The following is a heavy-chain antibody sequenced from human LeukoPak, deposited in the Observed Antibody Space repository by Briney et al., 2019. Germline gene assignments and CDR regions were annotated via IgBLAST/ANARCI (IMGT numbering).Heavy chain of an antibody. D-gene: IGHD5/OR15-5a*01. J-gene: IGHJ2*01. V-gene: IGHV4-59*01. CDR3: ARNRVFTYWYFDL. Sequence: SETLSLTCTVSGGSISNYYWSWIRQPPGKGLEWIGYIYYSGSINYNPSLRSRVTMSIDTSKNQFSLKLSSVTAADTAVYFCARNRVFTYWYFDLWGRGTLVTVSS. CDR2: IYYSGSI. CDR1: GGSISNYY.